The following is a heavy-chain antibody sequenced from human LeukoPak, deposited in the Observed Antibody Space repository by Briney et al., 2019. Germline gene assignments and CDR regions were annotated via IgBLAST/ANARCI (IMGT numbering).Heavy chain of an antibody. D-gene: IGHD2-2*03. CDR1: GGSISSYY. Sequence: SETLSLTCTVSGGSISSYYWSWIRQPPGKGLEWIGYIFYSGSTNYNPSLKSRVSISVDTSKNQFSLKLSSVTAADTAVYYCARDGYLAVDYWGQGTLVTVSS. J-gene: IGHJ4*02. V-gene: IGHV4-59*01. CDR3: ARDGYLAVDY. CDR2: IFYSGST.